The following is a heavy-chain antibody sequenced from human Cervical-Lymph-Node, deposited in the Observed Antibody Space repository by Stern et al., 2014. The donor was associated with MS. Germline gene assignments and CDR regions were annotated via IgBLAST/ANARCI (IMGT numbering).Heavy chain of an antibody. V-gene: IGHV4-59*01. CDR2: IYYSGST. Sequence: VQLQQSGPGLVKPSETLSLTCTISGDSISSYYWNWIRQSPGKGLEWIGYIYYSGSTNYNPSLKSRVTISVDMSKNQFSLQLTSVTAADTAVYFCARWDRVMVRPNFYYYGMDVWGQGTTVIVSS. J-gene: IGHJ6*02. D-gene: IGHD5-18*01. CDR3: ARWDRVMVRPNFYYYGMDV. CDR1: GDSISSYY.